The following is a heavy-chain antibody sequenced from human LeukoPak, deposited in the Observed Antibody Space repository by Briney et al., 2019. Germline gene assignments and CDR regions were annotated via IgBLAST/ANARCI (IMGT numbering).Heavy chain of an antibody. J-gene: IGHJ3*02. CDR3: ARDLIPDDGYYDAFDI. CDR2: INPSGGST. V-gene: IGHV1-46*01. D-gene: IGHD5-24*01. CDR1: GYTFTSYY. Sequence: ASVKVSCKASGYTFTSYYMHWVRQAPGQGLEWMGIINPSGGSTSYAQKFQGRVTMTRDTSTSTVYMELSSLRSEDTAVYYCARDLIPDDGYYDAFDIWGQGTMVTVSS.